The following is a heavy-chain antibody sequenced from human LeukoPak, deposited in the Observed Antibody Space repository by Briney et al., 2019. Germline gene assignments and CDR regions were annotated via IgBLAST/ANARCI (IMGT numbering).Heavy chain of an antibody. Sequence: SETLSLTRTVSGGSISSYYWSWIRQPPGKGLEWIGYIYYSGSTNYNPSLKSRVTISVDTSKNQFSLKLSSMTAADTAVYYCASSGYSSGWYSESYYYGMDVWGQGTTVTVSS. V-gene: IGHV4-59*08. CDR2: IYYSGST. J-gene: IGHJ6*02. D-gene: IGHD6-19*01. CDR3: ASSGYSSGWYSESYYYGMDV. CDR1: GGSISSYY.